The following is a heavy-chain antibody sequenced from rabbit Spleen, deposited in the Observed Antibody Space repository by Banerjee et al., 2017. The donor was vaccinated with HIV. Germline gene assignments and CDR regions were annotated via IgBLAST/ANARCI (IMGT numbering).Heavy chain of an antibody. Sequence: QSLEESGGGLVQPGASLTLTCKASGFTISGGYYMYWVRQAPGKGLEWIACIGGRSGTTWYANWVNGRFTISKTSSTTVTLQMTSLTAADTATYFCARDPSYSHSYYYDLWGPGTLVTVS. J-gene: IGHJ4*01. CDR1: GFTISGGYY. CDR2: IGGRSGTT. D-gene: IGHD6-1*01. V-gene: IGHV1S40*01. CDR3: ARDPSYSHSYYYDL.